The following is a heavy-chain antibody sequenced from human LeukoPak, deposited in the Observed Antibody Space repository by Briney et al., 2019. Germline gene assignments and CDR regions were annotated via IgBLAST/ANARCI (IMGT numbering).Heavy chain of an antibody. V-gene: IGHV4-39*01. Sequence: PSETLSLTCTVSGGSINSSSYYWGWIRQPPGKGLEWIGSTYYSGSTYYNPSLKSRVTISVDTSKNQFSLKLNSVTAADTAVYYRARHDRVYSNYVYFDYWGQGTLVTVSS. CDR2: TYYSGST. CDR1: GGSINSSSYY. J-gene: IGHJ4*02. D-gene: IGHD4-11*01. CDR3: ARHDRVYSNYVYFDY.